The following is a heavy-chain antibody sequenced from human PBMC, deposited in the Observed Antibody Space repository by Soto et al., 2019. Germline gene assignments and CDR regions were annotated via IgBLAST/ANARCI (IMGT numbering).Heavy chain of an antibody. V-gene: IGHV3-23*01. Sequence: GGSLRLSCAASGFTFSSYAMSWVRQAPGKGLEWVSAISGSGGSTYYADSVKGRFTISRDNSKNTLYLHMNSLRAEDTAVYYCAKDLQVVPNYYFDYWGQGTLVTVSS. CDR2: ISGSGGST. J-gene: IGHJ4*02. CDR1: GFTFSSYA. D-gene: IGHD6-13*01. CDR3: AKDLQVVPNYYFDY.